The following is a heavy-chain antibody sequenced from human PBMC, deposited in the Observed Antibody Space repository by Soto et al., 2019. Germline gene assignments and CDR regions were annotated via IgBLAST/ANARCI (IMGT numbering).Heavy chain of an antibody. CDR2: INPSGGST. D-gene: IGHD3-22*01. Sequence: ASVKVSCKASGYTFTSYYMHWVRQAPGQGLEWMGIINPSGGSTSYAQKFQGRVTMTEDTSTDTAYMELSSLRSEDTAVYYCATGPTYYYDSSGYYEFWFDPWGQGTLVTVSS. J-gene: IGHJ5*02. V-gene: IGHV1-46*01. CDR3: ATGPTYYYDSSGYYEFWFDP. CDR1: GYTFTSYY.